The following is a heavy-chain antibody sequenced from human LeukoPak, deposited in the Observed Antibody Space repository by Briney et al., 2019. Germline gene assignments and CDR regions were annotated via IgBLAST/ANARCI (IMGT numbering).Heavy chain of an antibody. D-gene: IGHD3-10*01. V-gene: IGHV3-7*01. Sequence: PGGSLRLSCAASGFTFSSYWMSWVRQAPGKGLEWVANIKQEGSEKYYVDSVKGRFTISRDNAKNSLYLQMNSLRAEDTAVYYCARDFRITYYYGSGSYYLDYWGQGTLVTVSS. J-gene: IGHJ4*02. CDR3: ARDFRITYYYGSGSYYLDY. CDR1: GFTFSSYW. CDR2: IKQEGSEK.